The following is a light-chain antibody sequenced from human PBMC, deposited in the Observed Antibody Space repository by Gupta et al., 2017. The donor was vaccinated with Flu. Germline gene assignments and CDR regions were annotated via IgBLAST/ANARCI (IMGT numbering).Light chain of an antibody. Sequence: PSALSASVGDRVTITCRASQKISSNLIWYQQKPGIAPKLLIYTASTVKSGVPSRFIGSGYGTDFTLTISSLQPEDFATYYCQHRYSTPYTFGQGTKLEIK. CDR3: QHRYSTPYT. J-gene: IGKJ2*01. CDR1: QKISSN. CDR2: TAS. V-gene: IGKV1-39*01.